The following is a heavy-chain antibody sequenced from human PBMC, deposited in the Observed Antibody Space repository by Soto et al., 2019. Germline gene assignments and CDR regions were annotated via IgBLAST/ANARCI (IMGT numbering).Heavy chain of an antibody. D-gene: IGHD3-3*01. CDR2: ISYDGSNK. Sequence: GGSLILSCAASGCTFISYAMHWVRQAPGKGLEGVAGISYDGSNKYYADSVNGRFTISRHNSKNTLYLQINRLRAEDTAVYYCARAERRFLEWLSPMAYYYYYGMDVWGQGTTVTVSS. CDR1: GCTFISYA. V-gene: IGHV3-30-3*01. J-gene: IGHJ6*02. CDR3: ARAERRFLEWLSPMAYYYYYGMDV.